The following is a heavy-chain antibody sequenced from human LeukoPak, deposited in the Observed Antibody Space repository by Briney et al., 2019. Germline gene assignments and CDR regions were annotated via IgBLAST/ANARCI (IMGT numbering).Heavy chain of an antibody. CDR2: IYYSGST. Sequence: SETLSLTCTVSGGSISSGGYYWSWIRQHPGKGLEWIGYIYYSGSTYYNPSLKSRVTISVDTSKNQFSLKLSSVTAADTAVYYCARWAAMTCRSLPYYFDYWGQGTLVTVSS. CDR3: ARWAAMTCRSLPYYFDY. CDR1: GGSISSGGYY. J-gene: IGHJ4*02. D-gene: IGHD5-18*01. V-gene: IGHV4-31*03.